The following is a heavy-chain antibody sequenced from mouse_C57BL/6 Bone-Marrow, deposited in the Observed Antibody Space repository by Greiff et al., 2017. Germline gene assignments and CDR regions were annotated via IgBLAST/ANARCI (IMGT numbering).Heavy chain of an antibody. D-gene: IGHD4-1*01. Sequence: EVQLVESGGDLVKPGGSLKLSCAASGFTFSSYGMSWVRQTPDKRLEWVATISSGGSYTYYPDSVKGRITISRDNAKNTLYLQMSSLKSEDTAMYYCARQRTGYYFDYWGQGTTLTVSS. CDR1: GFTFSSYG. V-gene: IGHV5-6*01. CDR3: ARQRTGYYFDY. J-gene: IGHJ2*01. CDR2: ISSGGSYT.